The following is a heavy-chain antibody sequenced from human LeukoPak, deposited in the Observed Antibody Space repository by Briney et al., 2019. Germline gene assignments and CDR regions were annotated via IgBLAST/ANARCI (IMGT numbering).Heavy chain of an antibody. CDR2: IYYSGNT. D-gene: IGHD5-18*01. V-gene: IGHV4-30-4*08. CDR1: GGSISSGDYY. J-gene: IGHJ6*03. CDR3: GRDSADTAMALYYYYMDV. Sequence: SSQTLSLTCTVSGGSISSGDYYWSWIRQPPGKGLEWIGYIYYSGNTYYNPSLKSRVTISVDTSKNQFSLKLSSVTAADTAVYYCGRDSADTAMALYYYYMDVWGKGITVTVSS.